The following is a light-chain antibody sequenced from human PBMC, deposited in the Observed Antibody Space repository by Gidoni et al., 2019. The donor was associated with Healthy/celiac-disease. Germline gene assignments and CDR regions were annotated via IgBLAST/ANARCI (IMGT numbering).Light chain of an antibody. CDR1: QRVSSY. Sequence: SVLTQSPATLSWSPGERATLSCRASQRVSSYLAWYQQKPGQAPRLLIYDASNRATGIPARFSGSGSGTDFTLTISSLEPEDFAVYYCRQRSNWPLTFXGXTKVEIK. J-gene: IGKJ4*01. CDR3: RQRSNWPLT. CDR2: DAS. V-gene: IGKV3-11*01.